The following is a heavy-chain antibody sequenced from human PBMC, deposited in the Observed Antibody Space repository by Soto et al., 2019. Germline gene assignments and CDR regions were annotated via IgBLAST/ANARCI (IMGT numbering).Heavy chain of an antibody. Sequence: GGSLRLSCAVSGFIFKNYALNWVRQAPGKGLEWVASITRDGYNKYYADSVTGRFTITRDNSKNTLSLQMTALRVEASSVYYCTKSSGGSSSVGMDYWGPGTLVTVSS. J-gene: IGHJ4*02. CDR3: TKSSGGSSSVGMDY. CDR2: ITRDGYNK. CDR1: GFIFKNYA. V-gene: IGHV3-30*04. D-gene: IGHD6-6*01.